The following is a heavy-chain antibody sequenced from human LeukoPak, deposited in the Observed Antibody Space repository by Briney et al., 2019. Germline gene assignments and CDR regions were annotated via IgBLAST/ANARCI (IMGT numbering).Heavy chain of an antibody. Sequence: ASVKVSCKASGYTFTDYYMHWVRQAPGQGLEWLGWINPNSGGTNYAQKFQGRVTMTRDTSISTAYMELSRLRSDDTAVYYCAREYYDSSAYNQEAIDYWGQGTLVTVSS. D-gene: IGHD3-22*01. J-gene: IGHJ4*02. CDR3: AREYYDSSAYNQEAIDY. V-gene: IGHV1-2*02. CDR1: GYTFTDYY. CDR2: INPNSGGT.